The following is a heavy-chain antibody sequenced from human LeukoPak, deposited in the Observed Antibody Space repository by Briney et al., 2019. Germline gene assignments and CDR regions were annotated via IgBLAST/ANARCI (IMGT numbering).Heavy chain of an antibody. CDR1: GGSISSSSYY. CDR2: IYYSGST. V-gene: IGHV4-39*07. CDR3: ARGSVLLWFGESFDY. D-gene: IGHD3-10*01. J-gene: IGHJ4*02. Sequence: SETLSLTCTVSGGSISSSSYYWGWIRQPPGKGLEWIGSIYYSGSTYYNPSLKSRVTLSVDTSKNQFSLKLSSVTAADTAVYYCARGSVLLWFGESFDYWGQGTLVTVSS.